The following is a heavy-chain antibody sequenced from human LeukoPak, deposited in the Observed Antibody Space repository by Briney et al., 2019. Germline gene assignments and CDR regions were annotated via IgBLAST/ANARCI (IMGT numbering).Heavy chain of an antibody. Sequence: GESLKISCKGSGYSFTSYWIGWVRQTPGKGLEWMGIIYPGDSDTRYSPSFQGQVTISADKSISTAYLQWSSLKASDTAMYYCASINGYSSGWPYFDYWGQGTLVTVSS. V-gene: IGHV5-51*01. D-gene: IGHD6-19*01. J-gene: IGHJ4*02. CDR3: ASINGYSSGWPYFDY. CDR2: IYPGDSDT. CDR1: GYSFTSYW.